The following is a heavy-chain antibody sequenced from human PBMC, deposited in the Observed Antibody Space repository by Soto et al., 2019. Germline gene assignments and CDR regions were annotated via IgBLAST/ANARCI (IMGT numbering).Heavy chain of an antibody. J-gene: IGHJ4*02. Sequence: QITLKESGPTLVKPTQTLTLTCTFSGFSLNTRGVGVGWIRQTPGKAIAWLALISWDGEKRYRPSLKSRLTVNKDTSENQVVLTMTNMDPVDTATYYRAHIRGDLLTGHYYFDFWGQGTLVTVSS. D-gene: IGHD3-9*01. V-gene: IGHV2-5*02. CDR1: GFSLNTRGVG. CDR2: ISWDGEK. CDR3: AHIRGDLLTGHYYFDF.